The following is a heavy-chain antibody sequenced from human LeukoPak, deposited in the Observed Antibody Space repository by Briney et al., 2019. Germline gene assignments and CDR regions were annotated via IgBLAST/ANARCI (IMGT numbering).Heavy chain of an antibody. V-gene: IGHV3-23*01. Sequence: RTGGSLRLSCAASAFAFSSYAMSWVRQAPGKGPEWVSTISGSGGFTYYADSVQGRFTISRDNSKNTLYLQMNSLRAEDTAVYYCAKMGRGVPWSAYWGQGTLVTVSS. CDR2: ISGSGGFT. D-gene: IGHD2-8*02. CDR3: AKMGRGVPWSAY. J-gene: IGHJ4*02. CDR1: AFAFSSYA.